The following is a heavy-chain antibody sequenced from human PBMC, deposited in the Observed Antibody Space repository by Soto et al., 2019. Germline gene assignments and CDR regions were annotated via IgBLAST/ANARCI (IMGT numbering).Heavy chain of an antibody. Sequence: QVQLVESGGGVVQPGRSLRLSCAASGFTFSSYAMHWVRQAPGKGLEWVAVISYDGSNKYYADSVKGRFTISRDNSKNTLYLQMNSLRAEDTAVYYCARTLIRAIFGVVGAFDYWGQGTLVTVSS. J-gene: IGHJ4*02. V-gene: IGHV3-30-3*01. CDR2: ISYDGSNK. CDR3: ARTLIRAIFGVVGAFDY. CDR1: GFTFSSYA. D-gene: IGHD3-3*01.